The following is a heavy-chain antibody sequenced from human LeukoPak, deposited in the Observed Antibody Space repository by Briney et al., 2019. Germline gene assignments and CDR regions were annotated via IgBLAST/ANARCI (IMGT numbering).Heavy chain of an antibody. V-gene: IGHV3-33*01. D-gene: IGHD6-19*01. CDR1: GFTFSSYG. J-gene: IGHJ3*02. Sequence: GSLRLSCAASGFTFSSYGMHWVRQAPGKGLEWVAVIWYDGSNKYYADSVKGRFTISRDNSKNTLYLQMNSLRAEDTAVYYCARDFGSGPDAFDIWGQGTTVTVSS. CDR3: ARDFGSGPDAFDI. CDR2: IWYDGSNK.